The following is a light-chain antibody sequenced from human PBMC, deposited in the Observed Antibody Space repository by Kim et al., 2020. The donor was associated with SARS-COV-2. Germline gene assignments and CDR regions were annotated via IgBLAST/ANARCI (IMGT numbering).Light chain of an antibody. CDR3: QQYGSSPIT. CDR1: QSVSSSY. V-gene: IGKV3-20*01. CDR2: GAS. J-gene: IGKJ5*01. Sequence: EIVLTQSPGTLSLSPGERATLSCRASQSVSSSYLGWYQQKPGQAPRLLMYGASSRATGIPDRFSGSGSGTDFTLTITRVEPEDFAVYYCQQYGSSPITFGQGTRLEIK.